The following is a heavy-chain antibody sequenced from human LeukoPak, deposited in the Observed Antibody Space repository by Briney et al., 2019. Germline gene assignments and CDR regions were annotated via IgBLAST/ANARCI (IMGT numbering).Heavy chain of an antibody. CDR3: VRDAPEWEIPSDY. CDR1: GFTFSTYW. CDR2: INPDGSGT. Sequence: GGSLRLSCAASGFTFSTYWMHWVRQGPGKGLVWVSRINPDGSGTSHADSVKGRFTISRDNAKNTLYLQMNSLKVEDTAVYYCVRDAPEWEIPSDYWGQGTLVTVSS. D-gene: IGHD1-26*01. J-gene: IGHJ4*02. V-gene: IGHV3-74*01.